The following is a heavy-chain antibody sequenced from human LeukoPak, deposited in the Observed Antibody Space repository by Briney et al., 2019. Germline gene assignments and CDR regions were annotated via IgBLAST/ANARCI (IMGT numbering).Heavy chain of an antibody. Sequence: PGRSLRLSCAASGFTVGLYWMSWVRRAPGKGLEWVANINQDGSENYSVDSVKGRFTISRDNAKSSLYLQMNSLRVEDTAVYYCARNPQWLSYSMDVWGQGTTVTVSS. CDR3: ARNPQWLSYSMDV. J-gene: IGHJ6*02. D-gene: IGHD6-19*01. V-gene: IGHV3-7*01. CDR2: INQDGSEN. CDR1: GFTVGLYW.